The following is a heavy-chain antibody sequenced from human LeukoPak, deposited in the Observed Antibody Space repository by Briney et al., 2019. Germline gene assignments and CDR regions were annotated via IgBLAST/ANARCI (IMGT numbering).Heavy chain of an antibody. CDR3: ASDSSSWYFPRYFQH. V-gene: IGHV1-69*13. J-gene: IGHJ1*01. Sequence: SVKVSCKASGGTFSSYAISWVRQAPGQGLEWMGGIIPIFGTANYAQKFQGRVTITADESTSTAHMELSSLRSEDTAVYYCASDSSSWYFPRYFQHWGQGTLVTVSS. D-gene: IGHD6-13*01. CDR2: IIPIFGTA. CDR1: GGTFSSYA.